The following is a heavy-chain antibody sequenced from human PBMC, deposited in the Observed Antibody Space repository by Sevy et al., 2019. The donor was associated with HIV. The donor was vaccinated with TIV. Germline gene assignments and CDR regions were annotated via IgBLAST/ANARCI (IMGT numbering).Heavy chain of an antibody. D-gene: IGHD6-19*01. CDR1: GFTFSSYG. CDR3: ARDSIALSGTIDY. Sequence: GGSLRLSCAASGFTFSSYGMNWVRQAPGKVLEWVSYISSSSSTIYYADSVKGRFTISRDNAKNSLYLQMNSLRDEDTAVYYCARDSIALSGTIDYWGQGTLVTVSS. CDR2: ISSSSSTI. J-gene: IGHJ4*02. V-gene: IGHV3-48*02.